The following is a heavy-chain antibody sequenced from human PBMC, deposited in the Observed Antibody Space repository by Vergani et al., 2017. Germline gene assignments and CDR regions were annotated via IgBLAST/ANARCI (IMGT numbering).Heavy chain of an antibody. CDR1: GGTFSSYA. D-gene: IGHD6-13*01. V-gene: IGHV1-69*12. Sequence: QVQLVQSGAEVKKPGSSVKVSCKASGGTFSSYAISWVRQAPGQGLEWMGGIIPIFGTANYAQKFQGRVTITADESTSTAYMELSSLRSEDTALYYCASAAGLIAAAGDDYWGQGTLVTVSS. J-gene: IGHJ4*02. CDR2: IIPIFGTA. CDR3: ASAAGLIAAAGDDY.